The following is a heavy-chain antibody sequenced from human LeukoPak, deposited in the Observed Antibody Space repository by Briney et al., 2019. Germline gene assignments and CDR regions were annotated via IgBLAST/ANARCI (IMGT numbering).Heavy chain of an antibody. CDR2: ISGSGGSA. Sequence: GGSLRLSCAASRFTFSSYAMSWVRQAPGKGLEWVSAISGSGGSAYYADSVKGRFTISRDNSKNTLFLQMNSLRAEDTAVYYCAKGVNYYDSSGYYPYYFDYWGQGTLVTVSS. J-gene: IGHJ4*02. CDR3: AKGVNYYDSSGYYPYYFDY. CDR1: RFTFSSYA. V-gene: IGHV3-23*01. D-gene: IGHD3-22*01.